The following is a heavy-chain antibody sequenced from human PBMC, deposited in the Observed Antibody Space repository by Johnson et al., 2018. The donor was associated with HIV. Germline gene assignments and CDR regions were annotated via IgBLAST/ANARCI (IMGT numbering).Heavy chain of an antibody. CDR1: GFMFSNYG. D-gene: IGHD6-13*01. CDR2: ISYDGSNK. CDR3: AKGDSSSWLSSFDI. V-gene: IGHV3-30*18. Sequence: QVQLVESGGGVVQPGRSLRLSCAASGFMFSNYGMHWVRQAPGKGLEWVAVISYDGSNKNYADSVKGRFTISRDNSKNTLYLQMNSLRGEETAVYYCAKGDSSSWLSSFDIWGQGTMVTVSS. J-gene: IGHJ3*02.